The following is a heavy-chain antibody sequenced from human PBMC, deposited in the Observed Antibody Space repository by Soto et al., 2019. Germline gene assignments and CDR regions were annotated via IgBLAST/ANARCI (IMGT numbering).Heavy chain of an antibody. CDR1: GRSISSDY. CDR2: IYNSGST. D-gene: IGHD3-22*01. Sequence: SATLSVTCTVSGRSISSDYWSWMQQPPARGLEWIGYIYNSGSTNYNPSLKSRLTMSLDTSTNEVSLSLTSVTAADAAVYFCARFSPPRKSYDSNPGLFDPWGQGIMVTVS. J-gene: IGHJ5*02. V-gene: IGHV4-59*01. CDR3: ARFSPPRKSYDSNPGLFDP.